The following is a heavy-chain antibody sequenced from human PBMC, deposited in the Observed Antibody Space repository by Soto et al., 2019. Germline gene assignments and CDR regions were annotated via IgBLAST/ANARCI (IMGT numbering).Heavy chain of an antibody. CDR3: ARVGRYYDSGVWGGYFEY. D-gene: IGHD3-22*01. Sequence: QVQLQESGPGLVKPSQTLSLTCTVSGGSISSGGYYWSWIRQDPGKGLEWIGYLSYSGVTYYNPSLKSRVTISVDTSKNQFSLKLNSVTAADTAVYYCARVGRYYDSGVWGGYFEYWGQGTLVTVTS. J-gene: IGHJ4*02. CDR1: GGSISSGGYY. CDR2: LSYSGVT. V-gene: IGHV4-31*03.